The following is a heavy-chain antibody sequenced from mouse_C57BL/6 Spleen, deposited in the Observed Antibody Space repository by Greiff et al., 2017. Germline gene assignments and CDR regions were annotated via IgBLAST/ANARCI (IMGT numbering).Heavy chain of an antibody. CDR2: IDPENGDT. CDR1: GFNIKDDY. D-gene: IGHD1-1*01. CDR3: TTVTTVEDY. V-gene: IGHV14-4*01. Sequence: EVQVVESGAELVRPGASVTLSCTASGFNIKDDYMHWVKQRPEQGLWWCGWIDPENGDTEYASKFQGKATITADTSSNTAYLKLSSLTSEDTAVYYCTTVTTVEDYWGQGTTLTVSS. J-gene: IGHJ2*01.